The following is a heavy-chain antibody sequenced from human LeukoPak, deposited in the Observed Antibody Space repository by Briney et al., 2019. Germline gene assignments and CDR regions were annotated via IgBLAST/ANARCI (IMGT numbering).Heavy chain of an antibody. D-gene: IGHD5-24*01. J-gene: IGHJ4*02. CDR1: GFTFSSYA. Sequence: GGSLRLSCAASGFTFSSYAMCWVRQAPGKGLEWVSVISGSGGSAYYADSVKGRFTISRDNSKNTLYLQMNSLRAEDTAVYYCAKLGTWLQYPFDFWGQGTLVTVSS. CDR3: AKLGTWLQYPFDF. V-gene: IGHV3-23*01. CDR2: ISGSGGSA.